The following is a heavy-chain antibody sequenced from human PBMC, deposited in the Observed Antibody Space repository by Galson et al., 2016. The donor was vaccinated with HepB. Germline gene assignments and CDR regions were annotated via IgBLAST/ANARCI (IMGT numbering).Heavy chain of an antibody. CDR2: INSDWSYA. D-gene: IGHD3-10*01. CDR1: GFTFSSFW. CDR3: VRDFRVADF. Sequence: SLRLSCAASGFTFSSFWMHWVRQAPGKGLVWVSRINSDWSYANYADSVKGRFTISRDNAKNTVYLQMNSLRAEDTAVYYCVRDFRVADFWGQGMLVTVSS. V-gene: IGHV3-74*01. J-gene: IGHJ4*02.